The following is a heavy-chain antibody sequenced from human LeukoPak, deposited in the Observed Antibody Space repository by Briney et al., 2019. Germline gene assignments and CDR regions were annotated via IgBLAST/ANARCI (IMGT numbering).Heavy chain of an antibody. CDR1: GFTFSNYW. CDR3: ARENAGDRWFDP. J-gene: IGHJ5*02. D-gene: IGHD2-21*02. Sequence: GGSLRLSCAASGFTFSNYWMHWVRHAPGKGLVWVSRINGGGGSTDYADSVKGRFTISRDNAKNTLYLQMNSLRAEDTAIYYCARENAGDRWFDPWGQGTLVTVSS. V-gene: IGHV3-74*01. CDR2: INGGGGST.